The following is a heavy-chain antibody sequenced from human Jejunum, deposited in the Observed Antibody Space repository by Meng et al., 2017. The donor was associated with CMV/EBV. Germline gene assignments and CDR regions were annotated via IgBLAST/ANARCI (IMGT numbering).Heavy chain of an antibody. Sequence: QVQLQESGPGLLKPSETLSLTCTVSGGSINNYYWSWIRQSAGKGLEWIGRFYSSDTYNYHPSLNSRVTMSLDTSKKQFSLILSSVTAADTARYYCARGPGASTREGFDHWGLGTLVTVSS. D-gene: IGHD1-26*01. J-gene: IGHJ4*02. CDR2: FYSSDTY. CDR1: GGSINNYY. CDR3: ARGPGASTREGFDH. V-gene: IGHV4-4*07.